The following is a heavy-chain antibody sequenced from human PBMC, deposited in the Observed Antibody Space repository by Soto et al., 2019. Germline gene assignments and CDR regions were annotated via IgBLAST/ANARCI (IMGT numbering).Heavy chain of an antibody. J-gene: IGHJ3*01. Sequence: PGESLKISCKGSGYSFTSQWIGWVRQMPGKGLEWMGFIYPSDSAIKYSPSFQGLVTISADKSITTAYLQWSSLKASDTAMYYCASRKVTSDAFDFWGQGTMVTVS. D-gene: IGHD4-4*01. CDR2: IYPSDSAI. CDR3: ASRKVTSDAFDF. V-gene: IGHV5-51*01. CDR1: GYSFTSQW.